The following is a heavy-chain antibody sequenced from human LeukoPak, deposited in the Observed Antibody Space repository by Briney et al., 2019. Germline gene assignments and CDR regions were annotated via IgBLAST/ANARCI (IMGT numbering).Heavy chain of an antibody. CDR2: IYWDDDK. J-gene: IGHJ4*02. CDR1: GFSLNTSGVG. D-gene: IGHD2-15*01. Sequence: SGPTLVNPTQTLTLTCTFSGFSLNTSGVGVGWIRQPPGKALEWLALIYWDDDKRYSPSLRSRLTIRKDTSKNQVVLTLTNMDPVDTATYICAHLGCSGGSCYSHFDSWGQGTLVTVSS. V-gene: IGHV2-5*02. CDR3: AHLGCSGGSCYSHFDS.